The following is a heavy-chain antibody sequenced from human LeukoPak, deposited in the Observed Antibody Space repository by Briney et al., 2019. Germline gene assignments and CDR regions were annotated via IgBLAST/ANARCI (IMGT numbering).Heavy chain of an antibody. Sequence: SETLSLTCAVYGGSFSGYYWSWIRQPPGKGLEWIGEINHSGSTNYNPSLKSRVTISVDTSKNQFSLKLSSVTAADTAVYYCARLDSGSYYGHFDYWGQGTLVTVSP. J-gene: IGHJ4*02. D-gene: IGHD1-26*01. V-gene: IGHV4-34*01. CDR2: INHSGST. CDR3: ARLDSGSYYGHFDY. CDR1: GGSFSGYY.